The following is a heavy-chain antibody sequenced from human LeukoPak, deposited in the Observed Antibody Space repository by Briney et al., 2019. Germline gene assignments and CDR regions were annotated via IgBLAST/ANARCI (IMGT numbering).Heavy chain of an antibody. D-gene: IGHD1-26*01. Sequence: SETLSLTCTVSGGSISSSYYYWGWIRQPPGKGLEWIGSIYSSGSTYYNPSLKSRVTISVDTSKNQFSLRLSSVTAADTALYYCAYSGSYGHLGYWGQGVPVTVSS. CDR2: IYSSGST. J-gene: IGHJ4*02. CDR1: GGSISSSYYY. CDR3: AYSGSYGHLGY. V-gene: IGHV4-39*01.